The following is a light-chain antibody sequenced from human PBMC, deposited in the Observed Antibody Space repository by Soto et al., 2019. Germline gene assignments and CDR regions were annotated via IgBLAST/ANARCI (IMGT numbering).Light chain of an antibody. J-gene: IGLJ1*01. V-gene: IGLV2-8*01. Sequence: QSVLTQPPSASGSPGQSVTISCTGTSSDVGGYNFASWYQQHPGKAPKLMIYEVSKRPSGVPDRFSGSKSGNTASLTVSGLQAGDEADYYCSSYAGSNYYVFGTGTKVTVL. CDR3: SSYAGSNYYV. CDR1: SSDVGGYNF. CDR2: EVS.